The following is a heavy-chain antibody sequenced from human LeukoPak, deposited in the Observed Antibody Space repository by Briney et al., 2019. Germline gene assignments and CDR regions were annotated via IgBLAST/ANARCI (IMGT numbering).Heavy chain of an antibody. CDR2: IYSGGST. V-gene: IGHV3-66*01. Sequence: GGSLRLSCAASGFTFSSYAMSWVRQAPGKGLEWVSVIYSGGSTYYADSVKGRFTISRDNSKNTLYLQMNSLRAEDTAVYYCARLIAVAAAPDYWGQGTLVTVSS. J-gene: IGHJ4*02. CDR1: GFTFSSYA. CDR3: ARLIAVAAAPDY. D-gene: IGHD6-19*01.